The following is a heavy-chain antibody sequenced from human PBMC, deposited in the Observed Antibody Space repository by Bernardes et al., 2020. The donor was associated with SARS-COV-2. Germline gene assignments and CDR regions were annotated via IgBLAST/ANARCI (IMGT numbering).Heavy chain of an antibody. CDR2: IYTSGRT. Sequence: SETLSLTCTVSGGSISSGSYYWSWIRQPAGKGLEWLGRIYTSGRTNYNPSLKSRVTISVDTSKNQFSLKLSSVTAADTAVYYCAREPYGPAHGYIPNWFDPWGQGTLVTVSS. CDR1: GGSISSGSYY. CDR3: AREPYGPAHGYIPNWFDP. V-gene: IGHV4-61*02. J-gene: IGHJ5*02. D-gene: IGHD5-18*01.